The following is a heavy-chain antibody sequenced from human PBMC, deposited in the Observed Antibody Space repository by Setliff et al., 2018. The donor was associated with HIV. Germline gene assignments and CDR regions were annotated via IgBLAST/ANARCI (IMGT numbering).Heavy chain of an antibody. CDR3: ARSPYCGGDCAIGLDY. CDR2: IIHSGST. Sequence: KPSETLSLTCAVYGGSFSGYYWSWIRQPPGKGLEWIGEIIHSGSTNSSPSLKSRVTISVDTSKNQFTLKLSSVTAADTAVYYCARSPYCGGDCAIGLDYWGQGTLVTVSS. V-gene: IGHV4-34*12. D-gene: IGHD2-21*02. J-gene: IGHJ4*02. CDR1: GGSFSGYY.